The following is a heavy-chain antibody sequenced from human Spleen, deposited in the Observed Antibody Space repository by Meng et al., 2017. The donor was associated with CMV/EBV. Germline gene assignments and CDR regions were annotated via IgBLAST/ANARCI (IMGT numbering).Heavy chain of an antibody. J-gene: IGHJ4*02. D-gene: IGHD5-24*01. CDR3: ARDLRGDGIYFDS. CDR2: INPDSGGT. CDR1: GGSFSTYA. V-gene: IGHV1-2*02. Sequence: ASVKVSCKASGGSFSTYAISWVRQAPGQGLEWMGRINPDSGGTDFAQNFHGRVTMSRDTSISTAYLELTRLKSDDTAMFYCARDLRGDGIYFDSWGQGTLVTVSS.